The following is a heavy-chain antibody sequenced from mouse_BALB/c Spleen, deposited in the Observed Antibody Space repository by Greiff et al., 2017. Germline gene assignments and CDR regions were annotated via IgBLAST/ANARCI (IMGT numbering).Heavy chain of an antibody. Sequence: EVQGVESGGGLVQPGGSRKLSCAASGFTFSSFGMHWVRQAPEKGLEWVAYISSGSSTIYYADTVKGRFTISRDNPKNTLFLQMTSLRSEDTAMYYCARGPYGSSYRWYFDVWGAGTTVTVSS. CDR1: GFTFSSFG. CDR2: ISSGSSTI. J-gene: IGHJ1*01. V-gene: IGHV5-17*02. CDR3: ARGPYGSSYRWYFDV. D-gene: IGHD1-1*01.